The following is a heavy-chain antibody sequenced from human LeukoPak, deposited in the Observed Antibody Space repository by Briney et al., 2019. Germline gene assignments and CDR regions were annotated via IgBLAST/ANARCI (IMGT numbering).Heavy chain of an antibody. J-gene: IGHJ4*02. D-gene: IGHD3-22*01. Sequence: PGGSPRLSCAASGFSFSNYWMEWVRQAPGKGLEWVANIRQDGSEKYYVDSVKGRFTISRDNAKDSLYLQMNSLRAEDTAVYFCARRAYDSRPEAPTDYWGQGTLVTVSS. CDR1: GFSFSNYW. V-gene: IGHV3-7*01. CDR2: IRQDGSEK. CDR3: ARRAYDSRPEAPTDY.